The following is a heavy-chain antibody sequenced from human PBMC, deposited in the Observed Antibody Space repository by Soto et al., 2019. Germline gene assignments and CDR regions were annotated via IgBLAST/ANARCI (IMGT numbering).Heavy chain of an antibody. Sequence: SVKVSCKASGGTFSSYAISWVRQAPGQGLEWMGGIIPIFGTANYAQKFQGRVTITADESTSTAYMELSSLRSEDTAVYYCARDQYSSGWYRSAFDIWGQGTMVTVSS. J-gene: IGHJ3*02. CDR2: IIPIFGTA. V-gene: IGHV1-69*13. D-gene: IGHD6-19*01. CDR3: ARDQYSSGWYRSAFDI. CDR1: GGTFSSYA.